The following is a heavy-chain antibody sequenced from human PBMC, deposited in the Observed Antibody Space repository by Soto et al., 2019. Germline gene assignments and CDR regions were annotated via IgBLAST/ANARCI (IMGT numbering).Heavy chain of an antibody. CDR1: GVSISSYN. D-gene: IGHD2-15*01. CDR2: IYTSGIT. J-gene: IGHJ4*02. V-gene: IGHV4-4*07. Sequence: QVQLQESGPGLVKPSETLSLTCTVSGVSISSYNWSWIRQPAGKGLEWIGRIYTSGITNYTPSLKSRVSMSVVTSKNQFSLKLSSVTAADTAVYYCARDLSCSLDYWGPGTLVTVSS. CDR3: ARDLSCSLDY.